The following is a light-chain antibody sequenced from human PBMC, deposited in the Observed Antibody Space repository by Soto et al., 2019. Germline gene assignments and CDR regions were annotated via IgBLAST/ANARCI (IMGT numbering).Light chain of an antibody. CDR1: QFINNY. CDR3: QQTYSTPKT. J-gene: IGKJ2*01. Sequence: DIQMTQSPSSLSASVGDRVTITCRASQFINNYLSWYRQKPGKAPQLLIYAASSLQSGVPSRFSGSGSGRDFTLTITSLQLEDFASYYCQQTYSTPKTFGQGTRREI. CDR2: AAS. V-gene: IGKV1-39*01.